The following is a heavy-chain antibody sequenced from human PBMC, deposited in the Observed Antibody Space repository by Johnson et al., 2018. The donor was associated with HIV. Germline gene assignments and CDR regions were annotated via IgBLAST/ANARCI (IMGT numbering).Heavy chain of an antibody. CDR1: GFTFDDYD. V-gene: IGHV3-20*04. CDR2: INWNGGTT. D-gene: IGHD4-17*01. Sequence: VQLVESGGGVLRPGGSLRLSCAASGFTFDDYDMSWVRQTPGKGLEWVTDINWNGGTTGYADSVKGRFTISRDNAKNSLYVQMNNLRAEDTAFYYCARDKYGVPSGTFDIWGQGTMVTVSS. CDR3: ARDKYGVPSGTFDI. J-gene: IGHJ3*02.